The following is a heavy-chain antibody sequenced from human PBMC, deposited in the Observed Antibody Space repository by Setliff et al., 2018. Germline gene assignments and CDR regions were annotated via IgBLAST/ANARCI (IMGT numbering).Heavy chain of an antibody. CDR1: GGSISSGNYY. CDR2: IYYSGST. Sequence: SETLSLTCRVSGGSISSGNYYWGLLRQPPGKGLEWVATIYYSGSTYSNPSLKSRLIISVDAPDNQFSVKLSSVTAADTAVYYCARHKSNGSGSYPSLYMDVWGKGIKVTVSS. V-gene: IGHV4-39*01. CDR3: ARHKSNGSGSYPSLYMDV. D-gene: IGHD3-10*01. J-gene: IGHJ6*03.